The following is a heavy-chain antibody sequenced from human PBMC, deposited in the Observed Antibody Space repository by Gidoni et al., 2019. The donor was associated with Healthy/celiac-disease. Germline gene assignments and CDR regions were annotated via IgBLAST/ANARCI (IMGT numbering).Heavy chain of an antibody. D-gene: IGHD4-17*01. Sequence: QVQLQESGPGLVKPSETLSLTCTVSGGSISSYYWSWIRQPPGKGLEWIGYIYYSGSTNYNPSLKSRVTISVDTSKNQFSLKLSSVTAADTAVYYCARGPPGAKTTVVTPNYYYGMDVWGQGTTVTVSS. CDR2: IYYSGST. V-gene: IGHV4-59*01. CDR1: GGSISSYY. J-gene: IGHJ6*02. CDR3: ARGPPGAKTTVVTPNYYYGMDV.